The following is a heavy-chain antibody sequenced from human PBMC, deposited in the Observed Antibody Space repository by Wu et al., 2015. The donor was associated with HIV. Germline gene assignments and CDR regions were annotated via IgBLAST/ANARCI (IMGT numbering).Heavy chain of an antibody. CDR2: SIPIFGTA. CDR3: ARDDPGSGWPHAFDI. Sequence: QVQLEQSGAEVKKPGSSVKLSCKAPGGTFGTHAINWVRQAPGQGLEWMGRSIPIFGTANYAQKFQGRVTITTDESTSTAYMELSSLRSEDTAVYYCARDDPGSGWPHAFDIWGQGTMVTVSS. D-gene: IGHD6-19*01. V-gene: IGHV1-69*05. CDR1: GGTFGTHA. J-gene: IGHJ3*02.